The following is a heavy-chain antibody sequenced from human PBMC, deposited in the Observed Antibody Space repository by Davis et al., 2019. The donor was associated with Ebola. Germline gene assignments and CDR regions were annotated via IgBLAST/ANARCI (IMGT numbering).Heavy chain of an antibody. CDR2: INSDGSST. CDR3: AKANRCSSTSCYWGYYYYGMDV. Sequence: GESLKISCAASGFTFSSYWMHWVRHAPGKGLVWVSRINSDGSSTSYADSVKGRFTISRDNAKNTLYLQMNSLRAEDTAVYYCAKANRCSSTSCYWGYYYYGMDVWGQGTTVTVSS. J-gene: IGHJ6*02. V-gene: IGHV3-74*01. CDR1: GFTFSSYW. D-gene: IGHD2-2*01.